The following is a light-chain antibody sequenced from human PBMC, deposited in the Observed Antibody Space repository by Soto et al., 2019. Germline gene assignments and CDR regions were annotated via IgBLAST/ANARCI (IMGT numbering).Light chain of an antibody. CDR1: KVGEKY. J-gene: IGLJ1*01. CDR3: QAWDSSTYV. V-gene: IGLV3-1*01. CDR2: QDS. Sequence: SYELTQPPSVSVSPGQTASITCAGAKVGEKYACWYQQKPGQSPVLVIYQDSKRPSGIPERFSGSNSGNTATLTISGTQAMDEADYYCQAWDSSTYVFGTGTKVTGL.